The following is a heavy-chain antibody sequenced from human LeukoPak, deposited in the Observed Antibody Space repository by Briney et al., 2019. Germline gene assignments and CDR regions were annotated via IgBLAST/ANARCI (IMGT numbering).Heavy chain of an antibody. Sequence: KTSETLSLTCTVSGGSISSYYWSWIRQPPGKGLEWIGYIYYSGSTNYNPSLKSRVTISVDTSKNQFSLKLSSVTAADTAVYYCARDRESSSSGPPYYYMDVWGKGTTVTVSS. D-gene: IGHD6-6*01. CDR1: GGSISSYY. V-gene: IGHV4-59*01. CDR2: IYYSGST. CDR3: ARDRESSSSGPPYYYMDV. J-gene: IGHJ6*03.